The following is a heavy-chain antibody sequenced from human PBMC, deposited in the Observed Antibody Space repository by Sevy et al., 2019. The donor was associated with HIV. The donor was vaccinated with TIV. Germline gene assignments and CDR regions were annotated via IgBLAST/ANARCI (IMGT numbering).Heavy chain of an antibody. Sequence: ASVKVSRKASGGTFSSYAISWVRQAPGQGLEWMGGIIPIFGTANYAQKFQGRVTITADESTSTAYMELSSLRSEDTAVYYCARLPSSLYCSSTSCLYYGMDVWGQGTTVTVSS. D-gene: IGHD2-2*01. CDR3: ARLPSSLYCSSTSCLYYGMDV. V-gene: IGHV1-69*13. CDR1: GGTFSSYA. J-gene: IGHJ6*02. CDR2: IIPIFGTA.